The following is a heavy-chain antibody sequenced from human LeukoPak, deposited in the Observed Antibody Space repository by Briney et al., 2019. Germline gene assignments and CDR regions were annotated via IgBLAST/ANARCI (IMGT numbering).Heavy chain of an antibody. D-gene: IGHD3-22*01. J-gene: IGHJ4*02. CDR2: ISGSSSHI. Sequence: WGSLRLTCDVSGFTFSDYYWGWIRQAPGKGLEWISYISGSSSHINYADSVKGRFTISRDNAKKSVYLQMDTLRVEDTAMYYCAGDQIVPCWGQGTLVIVSS. CDR3: AGDQIVPC. V-gene: IGHV3-11*06. CDR1: GFTFSDYY.